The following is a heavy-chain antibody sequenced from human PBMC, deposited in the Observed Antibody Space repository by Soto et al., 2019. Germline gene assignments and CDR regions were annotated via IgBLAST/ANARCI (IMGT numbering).Heavy chain of an antibody. Sequence: EVQLLESGGGLVQPGGSLRLSCAASGFTFSSYAMSWVRQAPGKGLEWVSAISGSGGSTYYADTVKGRFTISRDNSKNTLYLQMNSLRAEDTAVYYCAKDQSGIAARPLCFDYWGQGTLVTVSS. V-gene: IGHV3-23*01. CDR3: AKDQSGIAARPLCFDY. J-gene: IGHJ4*02. CDR2: ISGSGGST. CDR1: GFTFSSYA. D-gene: IGHD6-6*01.